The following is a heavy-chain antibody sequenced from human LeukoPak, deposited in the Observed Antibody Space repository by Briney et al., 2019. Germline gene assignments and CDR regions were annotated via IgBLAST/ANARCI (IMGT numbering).Heavy chain of an antibody. J-gene: IGHJ4*02. D-gene: IGHD2/OR15-2a*01. Sequence: PGGSLRLSCAASGFTSSSYAMHWVRQAPGKGLEYVSAISSNGGSTYYANSVKGRFTISRDNSKNTLYLQMGSLRAEDMAVYYCARVQSTTPDYWGQGTLVTVSS. CDR3: ARVQSTTPDY. CDR1: GFTSSSYA. V-gene: IGHV3-64*01. CDR2: ISSNGGST.